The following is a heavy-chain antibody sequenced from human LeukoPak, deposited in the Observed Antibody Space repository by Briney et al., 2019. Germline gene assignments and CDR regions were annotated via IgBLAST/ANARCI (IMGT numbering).Heavy chain of an antibody. V-gene: IGHV4-4*08. J-gene: IGHJ4*02. CDR1: GDSISSYY. D-gene: IGHD5-24*01. CDR3: ARGRVEMATIDFDY. Sequence: PSETLSLTCTVSGDSISSYYWSWIRQPPGKGLEWIGRIYTSGSTNYNPSLKSRVTISVDTSKNQFSLKLSSVTAADTAMYYCARGRVEMATIDFDYWGQGTLVTVSS. CDR2: IYTSGST.